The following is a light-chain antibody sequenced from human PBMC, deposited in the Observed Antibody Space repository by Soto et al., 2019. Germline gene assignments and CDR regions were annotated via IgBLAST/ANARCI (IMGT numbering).Light chain of an antibody. CDR3: AAWDDSLSGVV. V-gene: IGLV1-40*01. J-gene: IGLJ2*01. Sequence: QTVVTQPPSVSGAPGQRVTISCTGSSSNIGAGYDVHWYQQLPGTAPKLLIYGNSNRPSGVPDRFSGSKSGTSASLAITGLQAEDEADYYCAAWDDSLSGVVFGGGTKLTVL. CDR1: SSNIGAGYD. CDR2: GNS.